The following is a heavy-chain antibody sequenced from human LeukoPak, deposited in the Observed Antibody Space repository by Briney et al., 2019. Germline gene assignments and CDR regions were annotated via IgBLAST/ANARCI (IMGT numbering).Heavy chain of an antibody. Sequence: PGGSLRLSCAASGFTFSSYSMNWVRQAPGKGLEWVSSISSSSSYIYYADSVKGRFTISRDNAKNSLYLQMNNLRAEDTAVYYCARYSELSSGGSCYDLDYWSQGTLVTVSS. D-gene: IGHD2-15*01. V-gene: IGHV3-21*01. CDR1: GFTFSSYS. CDR3: ARYSELSSGGSCYDLDY. CDR2: ISSSSSYI. J-gene: IGHJ4*02.